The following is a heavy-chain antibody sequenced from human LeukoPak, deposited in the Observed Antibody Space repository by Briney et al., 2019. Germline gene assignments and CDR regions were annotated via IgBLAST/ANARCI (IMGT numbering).Heavy chain of an antibody. J-gene: IGHJ4*02. CDR1: GFTFSSYA. CDR3: ARGFLGGTDQYFDS. V-gene: IGHV3-23*01. CDR2: IGGGGPTT. Sequence: GGSLRLSCAASGFTFSSYAMTWARQAPAKGLEWVSTIGGGGPTTDYADSVKDRFTISRDNSKNTLYLQMNSLRAEDTAVYFCARGFLGGTDQYFDSWGQGTLVTVSS. D-gene: IGHD6-19*01.